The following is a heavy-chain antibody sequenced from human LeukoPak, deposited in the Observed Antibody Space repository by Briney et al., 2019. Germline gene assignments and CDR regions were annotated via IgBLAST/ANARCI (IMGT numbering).Heavy chain of an antibody. J-gene: IGHJ3*02. CDR1: GFTFSSYA. Sequence: GGSLRLSCAASGFTFSSYAMHWVRQAPGKGLEWVAVISYDGSNKYYADSVKGRFTISRDKSKNTMYLQMNSLRAEDTAVYYCAKSRGVDYDILTGSFHAFDIWGQGTMVTVSS. CDR3: AKSRGVDYDILTGSFHAFDI. V-gene: IGHV3-30-3*02. D-gene: IGHD3-9*01. CDR2: ISYDGSNK.